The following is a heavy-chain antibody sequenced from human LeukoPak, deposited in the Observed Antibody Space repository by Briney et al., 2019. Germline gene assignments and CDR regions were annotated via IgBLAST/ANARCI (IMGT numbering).Heavy chain of an antibody. CDR3: ASYGSGTKVHFDY. J-gene: IGHJ4*02. CDR2: IKQDGSEK. CDR1: GFTFSSYW. V-gene: IGHV3-7*01. Sequence: GGSLRLSCAASGFTFSSYWMSWVRQAPGKGLEWVANIKQDGSEKYYVDSVKGRFTISRDNAKNSLYLQMNSLRAEDTAVYYCASYGSGTKVHFDYWGQGTLVTVSS. D-gene: IGHD3-10*01.